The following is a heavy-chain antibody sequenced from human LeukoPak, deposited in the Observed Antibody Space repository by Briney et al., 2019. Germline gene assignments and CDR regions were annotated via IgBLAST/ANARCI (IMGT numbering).Heavy chain of an antibody. Sequence: ASVKVSCKASGGTFSSYAISWVRQAPGQGLEWMGRIIPILGIANYAQKFQGRVTITADKSTSTAYMELSSLRSEDTAVYYCASAYCSSTSCYDDYYYGMDVWGQGTTVTVSS. CDR2: IIPILGIA. CDR1: GGTFSSYA. CDR3: ASAYCSSTSCYDDYYYGMDV. D-gene: IGHD2-2*01. J-gene: IGHJ6*02. V-gene: IGHV1-69*04.